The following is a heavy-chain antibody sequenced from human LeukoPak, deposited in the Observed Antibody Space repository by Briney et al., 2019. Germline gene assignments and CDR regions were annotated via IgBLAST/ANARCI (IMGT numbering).Heavy chain of an antibody. CDR1: GYTFTNYG. Sequence: GASVKVSCKASGYTFTNYGISWVRQAPGQGLEWMGWISAYTGNTKYAQKFQGRVTMTTDTSTSTSYMELRSLRSDDTAVYYCARDPMKGDLSIYYHYYYMDVWGKGTTATVSS. CDR3: ARDPMKGDLSIYYHYYYMDV. CDR2: ISAYTGNT. J-gene: IGHJ6*03. V-gene: IGHV1-18*01. D-gene: IGHD3-16*02.